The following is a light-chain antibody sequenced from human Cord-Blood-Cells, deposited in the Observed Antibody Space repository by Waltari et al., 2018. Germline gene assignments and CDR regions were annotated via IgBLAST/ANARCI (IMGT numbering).Light chain of an antibody. Sequence: DMQMTQSPSSLSASVGDRVTLTCRASQGISNHLAWYQQKPGKVPKLLIYAASTLQSGVPSRFSGSGSGTDFTLTISSLQPEDVATYYCQKYNSAPRTFGQGTKVEIK. V-gene: IGKV1-27*01. CDR3: QKYNSAPRT. J-gene: IGKJ1*01. CDR2: AAS. CDR1: QGISNH.